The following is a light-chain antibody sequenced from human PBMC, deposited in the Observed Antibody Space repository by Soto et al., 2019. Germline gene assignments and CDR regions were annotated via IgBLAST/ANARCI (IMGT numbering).Light chain of an antibody. Sequence: DIQMTQSPSSLSAPVGDRVTITCRASQSISSYLNWYQQKPGKAPKLLIYAASSLQSGVPSRFSGSGSGTDFTLTISSLQPEDFATYYCQQSYSTPQAWTFGQGTKVDIK. CDR2: AAS. V-gene: IGKV1-39*01. CDR3: QQSYSTPQAWT. CDR1: QSISSY. J-gene: IGKJ1*01.